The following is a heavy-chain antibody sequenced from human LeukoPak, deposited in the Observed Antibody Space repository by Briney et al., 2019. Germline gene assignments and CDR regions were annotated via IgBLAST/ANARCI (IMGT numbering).Heavy chain of an antibody. CDR3: AKLTTVTTRYYMDV. CDR1: GFTFSNYG. Sequence: GGSLRLSCAASGFTFSNYGMSWVRQAPGKGLEWVSAISGSGGSTYYADSVKGRFTISRDNSKNTLYLQMNSLRAEDTAVYYCAKLTTVTTRYYMDVWGKGTTVTVSS. CDR2: ISGSGGST. D-gene: IGHD4-17*01. J-gene: IGHJ6*03. V-gene: IGHV3-23*01.